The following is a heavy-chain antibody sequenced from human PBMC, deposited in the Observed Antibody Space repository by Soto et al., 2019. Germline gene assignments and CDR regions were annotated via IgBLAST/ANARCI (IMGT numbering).Heavy chain of an antibody. J-gene: IGHJ6*02. Sequence: GGSLRLSCAASGFTFSSYGMHWVRQAPGKGLEWVAVIWYDGSNKYYADSVKGRFTISRDNSKNTLYLQMNSLRAEDTAVYYCARVKDLYMIFGVVTDYGMDGWGQGTTVTVSS. V-gene: IGHV3-33*01. CDR1: GFTFSSYG. CDR2: IWYDGSNK. CDR3: ARVKDLYMIFGVVTDYGMDG. D-gene: IGHD3-3*01.